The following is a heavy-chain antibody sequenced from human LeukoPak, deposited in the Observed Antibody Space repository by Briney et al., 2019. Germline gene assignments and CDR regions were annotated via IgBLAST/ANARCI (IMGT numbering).Heavy chain of an antibody. V-gene: IGHV3-21*01. CDR2: ISSSSSYI. Sequence: GGSLRLSCAASGFTFSSYSMNWVRQAPGKGLEWVSSISSSSSYIYYADSVKGRFTISRDNAKNSLYLQMNSLRAEDTAVYYCARAEFCSSTSCSRGSLLDYWGQGTLVTVSS. J-gene: IGHJ4*02. CDR1: GFTFSSYS. D-gene: IGHD2-2*01. CDR3: ARAEFCSSTSCSRGSLLDY.